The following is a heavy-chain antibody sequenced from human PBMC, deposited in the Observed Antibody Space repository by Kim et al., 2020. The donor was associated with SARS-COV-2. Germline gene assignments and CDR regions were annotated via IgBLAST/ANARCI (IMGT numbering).Heavy chain of an antibody. D-gene: IGHD3-10*01. J-gene: IGHJ4*02. CDR3: ANMGRRRSYTRPLDY. CDR2: IYVGVST. CDR1: GFTVSSNY. Sequence: GGSLRLSCAASGFTVSSNYMSWVRQAPGKGLEWVSFIYVGVSTYYTDSLKGGVSPSRDKSTNTLDLQKNSLRAEGTGVYFCANMGRRRSYTRPLDYGGQG. V-gene: IGHV3-66*01.